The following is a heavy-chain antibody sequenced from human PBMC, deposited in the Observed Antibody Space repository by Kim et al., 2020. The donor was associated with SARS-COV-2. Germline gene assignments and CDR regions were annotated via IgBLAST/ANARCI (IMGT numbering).Heavy chain of an antibody. D-gene: IGHD1-26*01. CDR1: QFTFSTSW. J-gene: IGHJ4*02. V-gene: IGHV3-74*01. CDR2: IDTGGSNT. Sequence: GGSLRLSCAASQFTFSTSWMHWVRQSPGKGLVWVSRIDTGGSNTIYADFAKGRFTISRDNTKNTLYLQMNSLRAEDSGVYFCARDQSRAGPTTVDYWGQG. CDR3: ARDQSRAGPTTVDY.